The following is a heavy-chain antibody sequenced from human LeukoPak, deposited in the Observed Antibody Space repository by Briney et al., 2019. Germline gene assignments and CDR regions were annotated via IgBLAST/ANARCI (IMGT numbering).Heavy chain of an antibody. CDR1: GGTFSSYA. CDR3: ASAPYYYDSSGYYRGYYFDY. D-gene: IGHD3-22*01. J-gene: IGHJ4*02. V-gene: IGHV1-69*04. Sequence: GASVKVSCKASGGTFSSYAISWVRQAPGQGLECMGRIIPILGIANYAQKFQGRVTITADKSTSTAYMELSSLRSEDTAVYYCASAPYYYDSSGYYRGYYFDYWGQGTLVTVSS. CDR2: IIPILGIA.